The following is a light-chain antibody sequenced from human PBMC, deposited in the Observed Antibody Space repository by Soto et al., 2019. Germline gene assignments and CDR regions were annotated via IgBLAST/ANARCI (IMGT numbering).Light chain of an antibody. CDR3: QQYNSYSRT. CDR2: MAS. J-gene: IGKJ1*01. Sequence: DIQMTQSPSTLSASVGDRVTIPCRASQSISSSLAWYQQKPGKAPKLLIYMASSLESGVPSRFSGSGSGTEFTLTITSLQPDDFATYYCQQYNSYSRTFGQGTKVDIK. V-gene: IGKV1-5*03. CDR1: QSISSS.